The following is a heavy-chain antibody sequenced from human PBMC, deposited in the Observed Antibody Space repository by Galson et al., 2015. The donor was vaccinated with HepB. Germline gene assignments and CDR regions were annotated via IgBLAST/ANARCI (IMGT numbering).Heavy chain of an antibody. V-gene: IGHV2-5*02. D-gene: IGHD2-2*01. CDR2: IYWDDSK. CDR1: GLSLTTSGVT. CDR3: AHRRDPYCATTGCWRGDWNFDL. J-gene: IGHJ2*01. Sequence: PALVKPTQTLTLTCSFSGLSLTTSGVTVAWIRQPPGKALEWLAHIYWDDSKRYSPSLENRLTITKDTSKNQVVFTMTNMAPVDTATYYCAHRRDPYCATTGCWRGDWNFDLWGRGTLVTVSS.